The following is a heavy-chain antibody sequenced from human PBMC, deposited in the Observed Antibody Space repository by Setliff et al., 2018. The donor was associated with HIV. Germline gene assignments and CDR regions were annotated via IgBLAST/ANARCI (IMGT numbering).Heavy chain of an antibody. J-gene: IGHJ3*02. CDR3: ARNPCSGGSCPDAFDI. D-gene: IGHD2-15*01. V-gene: IGHV4-34*01. CDR1: GGSFSGYY. CDR2: IYHTGSS. Sequence: PSETLSLTCAVYGGSFSGYYWSWIRQPPGKGLEWIGNIYHTGSSYYNPSLNDRATISLDTSKNQFSLKLSSVTAADPAVYYCARNPCSGGSCPDAFDIWGQGTMVTVSS.